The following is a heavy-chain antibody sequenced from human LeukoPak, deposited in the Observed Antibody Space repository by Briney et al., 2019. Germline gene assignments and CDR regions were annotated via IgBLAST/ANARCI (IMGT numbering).Heavy chain of an antibody. Sequence: GGSLRLSCAASGFTFSSYGMHWVRQAPGKGLEWVAFIRYDGSNKYYADSVKGRFTISRDNSKNTLYLQMNSLRAEDTAVYYCAKVRGYCSGGSCNYWGQGTLVIVSS. D-gene: IGHD2-15*01. CDR1: GFTFSSYG. CDR3: AKVRGYCSGGSCNY. V-gene: IGHV3-30*02. J-gene: IGHJ4*02. CDR2: IRYDGSNK.